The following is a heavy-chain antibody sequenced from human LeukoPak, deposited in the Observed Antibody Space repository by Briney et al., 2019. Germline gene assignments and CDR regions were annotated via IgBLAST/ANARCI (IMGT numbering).Heavy chain of an antibody. Sequence: SETLSLTCAVYGGSSSGYYWSWVRQPPGKGLEWIGEINHSGSTNYNPSLKSRVTISVDTSKNQFSLKLSSVTAADTAVYYCARGHCLHGDYAGRRYWYFDLWGRGTLVTVSS. CDR1: GGSSSGYY. V-gene: IGHV4-34*01. CDR3: ARGHCLHGDYAGRRYWYFDL. D-gene: IGHD4-17*01. J-gene: IGHJ2*01. CDR2: INHSGST.